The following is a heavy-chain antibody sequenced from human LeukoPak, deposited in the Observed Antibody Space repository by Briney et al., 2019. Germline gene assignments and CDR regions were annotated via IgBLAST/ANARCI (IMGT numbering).Heavy chain of an antibody. CDR3: ARLEGDYKPYVGAFDI. J-gene: IGHJ3*02. Sequence: SGTLSLTCAVSGGSLSSSNWWSWVRQPPGKGLEWIGEIYHSGSTNYNPSLKSRVTISVDKSKNQFSLKLSSVTAADTAVYYCARLEGDYKPYVGAFDIWGQGTMVTVSS. CDR1: GGSLSSSNW. D-gene: IGHD4-17*01. V-gene: IGHV4-4*02. CDR2: IYHSGST.